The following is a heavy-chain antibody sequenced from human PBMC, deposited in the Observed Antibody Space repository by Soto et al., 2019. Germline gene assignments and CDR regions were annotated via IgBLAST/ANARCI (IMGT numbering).Heavy chain of an antibody. CDR2: IIPMFGTA. Sequence: SVKVSCKASGGTFSTYAISWVRQAPVQGLEWMGEIIPMFGTANYAQKFHGRVTITADESTSTAYMELSGLRSEDTAVYYCAKGLETTVTKGFDNWGQGTLVTVSS. J-gene: IGHJ4*02. CDR1: GGTFSTYA. V-gene: IGHV1-69*01. D-gene: IGHD4-17*01. CDR3: AKGLETTVTKGFDN.